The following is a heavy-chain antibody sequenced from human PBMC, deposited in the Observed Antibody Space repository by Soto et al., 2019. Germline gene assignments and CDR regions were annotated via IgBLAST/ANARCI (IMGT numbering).Heavy chain of an antibody. CDR2: ISYDGSNK. D-gene: IGHD3-10*01. Sequence: VGSLRLSCAASGFTFSSYGMHWVRQAPGKGLEWVAVISYDGSNKYYADSVKGRFTISRDNSKNTLYLQMSSLRAEDTAVYYCAKEYYYGSGSAFDIWGQGTMVTVSS. CDR3: AKEYYYGSGSAFDI. V-gene: IGHV3-30*18. J-gene: IGHJ3*02. CDR1: GFTFSSYG.